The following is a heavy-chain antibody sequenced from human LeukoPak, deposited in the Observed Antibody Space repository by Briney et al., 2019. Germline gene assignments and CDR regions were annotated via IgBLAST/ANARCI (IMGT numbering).Heavy chain of an antibody. V-gene: IGHV3-7*04. J-gene: IGHJ4*02. Sequence: GGSLRLSCAASGFTFSGYWMSWVRQAPGKGLEWVANIKQDGSEKYYVDSVRGRLTISRDNAKNSLYLQMNSLRAEDTAVYYCARDRGHYFDYWGQGTLVTVSS. CDR2: IKQDGSEK. CDR3: ARDRGHYFDY. D-gene: IGHD2-15*01. CDR1: GFTFSGYW.